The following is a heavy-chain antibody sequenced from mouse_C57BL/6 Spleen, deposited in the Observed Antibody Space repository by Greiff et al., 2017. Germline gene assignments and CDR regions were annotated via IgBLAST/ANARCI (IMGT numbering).Heavy chain of an antibody. J-gene: IGHJ2*01. CDR3: AMSYDYDRDYFDY. D-gene: IGHD2-4*01. Sequence: QVQLQQPGAELVKPGASVKVSCKASGYTFPSYWIHWVKQRPGQGLEWIGRIHPSDSDTNYNQKFKGKATLTVDKSSSTAYMQLSSLTSEDSAVYYCAMSYDYDRDYFDYWGQGTTLTVSS. CDR2: IHPSDSDT. V-gene: IGHV1-74*01. CDR1: GYTFPSYW.